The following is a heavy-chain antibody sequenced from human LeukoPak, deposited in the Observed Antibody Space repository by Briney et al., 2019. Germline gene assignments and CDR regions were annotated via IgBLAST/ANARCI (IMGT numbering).Heavy chain of an antibody. J-gene: IGHJ3*02. D-gene: IGHD6-6*01. CDR2: IYTSGST. V-gene: IGHV4-4*07. CDR3: GRVYSSSSGREAFDI. Sequence: SETLSLTCTVSGGSISSYYWSWIRQPAGKGLEWIGRIYTSGSTNYNPSLKSRVTMSIDTSKNQFSLKVSSVTAADTAVYYCGRVYSSSSGREAFDIWGQGTMVTVSS. CDR1: GGSISSYY.